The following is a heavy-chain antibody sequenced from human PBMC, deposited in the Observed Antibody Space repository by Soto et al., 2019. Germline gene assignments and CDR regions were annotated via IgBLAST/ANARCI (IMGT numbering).Heavy chain of an antibody. Sequence: QDHLAQSGAEVKKPGSSVTVSCKASGGTYNSYGISWVRQAPGQGLDWMGVIIPLYGTVNYAQKFQGRVSITADKSTSTAYMDLSSLRSDDTAVYYCARLRVIRGVILSHFGLWGQGTLVSVSS. CDR2: IIPLYGTV. D-gene: IGHD3-10*01. CDR1: GGTYNSYG. V-gene: IGHV1-69*06. J-gene: IGHJ4*02. CDR3: ARLRVIRGVILSHFGL.